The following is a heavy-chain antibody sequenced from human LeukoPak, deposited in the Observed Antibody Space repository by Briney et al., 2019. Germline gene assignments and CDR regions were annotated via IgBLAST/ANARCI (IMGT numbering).Heavy chain of an antibody. CDR2: IYYSGST. V-gene: IGHV4-59*08. CDR1: GGSISSYY. Sequence: SETLSLTCTVSGGSISSYYWSWIRQPPGKGLEWIGYIYYSGSTNYNPSLKSRVTISVDTSKNQFSLKLSSVTAADTAVYYCASVKYFQHWGQGTLVTVSS. D-gene: IGHD3-16*02. CDR3: ASVKYFQH. J-gene: IGHJ1*01.